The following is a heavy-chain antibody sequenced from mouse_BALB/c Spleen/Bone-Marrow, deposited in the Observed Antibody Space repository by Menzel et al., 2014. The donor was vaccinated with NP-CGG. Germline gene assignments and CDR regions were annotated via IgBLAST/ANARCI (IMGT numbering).Heavy chain of an antibody. J-gene: IGHJ1*01. D-gene: IGHD2-2*01. Sequence: EVKLMESGGGLVKPGGSLKLSCAASGFTFSSYAMSWVRQTPERRLEWVATISSGGSYTYYPDSVKGRFTISRDNAKNTLYLQMSSLRSEDTAMYYCARGGGYDWYFDVRGAGTTVTVSS. CDR3: ARGGGYDWYFDV. CDR2: ISSGGSYT. V-gene: IGHV5-9-1*01. CDR1: GFTFSSYA.